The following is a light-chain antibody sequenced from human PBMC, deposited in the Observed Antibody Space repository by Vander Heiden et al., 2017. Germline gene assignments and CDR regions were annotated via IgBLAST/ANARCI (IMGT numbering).Light chain of an antibody. V-gene: IGLV2-11*01. CDR1: SSDVGGYNF. CDR3: CSYAGSYTWV. J-gene: IGLJ3*02. Sequence: QSALTQPRSVSGSPGPSVTISCTGTSSDVGGYNFVSWYQHHPGKAPKFMIYDVSKRPSGVPDRFSGSKSGNTASLTISGLQAEDEAVYYCCSYAGSYTWVFGGGTKLTVL. CDR2: DVS.